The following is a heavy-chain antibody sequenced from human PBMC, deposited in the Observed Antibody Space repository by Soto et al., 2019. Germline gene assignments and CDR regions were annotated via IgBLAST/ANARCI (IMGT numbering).Heavy chain of an antibody. CDR3: ATDHFTHDYGDYLLVNAFDI. D-gene: IGHD4-17*01. V-gene: IGHV1-24*01. Sequence: ASVKVSCKVSGYTLTELSMHWVRQAPGKGLEWMGGFDPEDGETIYAQKFQGRVTMTEDTSTDTAYMELSSLRSEDTAVYYCATDHFTHDYGDYLLVNAFDIWGQGTMVTVSS. CDR1: GYTLTELS. J-gene: IGHJ3*02. CDR2: FDPEDGET.